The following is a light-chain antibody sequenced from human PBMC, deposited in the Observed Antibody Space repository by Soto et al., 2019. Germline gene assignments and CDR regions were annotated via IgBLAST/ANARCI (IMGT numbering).Light chain of an antibody. CDR3: VAWDDSLKGWV. CDR1: SYNIRGNT. J-gene: IGLJ3*02. CDR2: SND. Sequence: QSVLTQPPSASGTPGQRVAISCYGGSYNIRGNTVSWYQQLPGTAPKLLIYSNDQRPSGVPERFSGSKSGTSASLAISGLQSEDEADYYCVAWDDSLKGWVFGGGTKVTVL. V-gene: IGLV1-44*01.